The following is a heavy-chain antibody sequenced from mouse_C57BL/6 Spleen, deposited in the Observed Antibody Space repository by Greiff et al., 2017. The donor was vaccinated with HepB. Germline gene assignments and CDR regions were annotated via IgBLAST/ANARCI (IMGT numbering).Heavy chain of an antibody. D-gene: IGHD2-5*01. CDR2: IYPGSGST. V-gene: IGHV1-55*01. CDR1: GYTFTSYW. J-gene: IGHJ4*01. CDR3: ARRGYYSNYGGMDY. Sequence: QVQLKQPGAELVKPGASVKMSCKASGYTFTSYWITWVKQRPGQGLEWIGDIYPGSGSTNYNEKFKSKATLTVDTSSSTAYMQLSSLTSEDSAVYYCARRGYYSNYGGMDYWGQGPSVTVSS.